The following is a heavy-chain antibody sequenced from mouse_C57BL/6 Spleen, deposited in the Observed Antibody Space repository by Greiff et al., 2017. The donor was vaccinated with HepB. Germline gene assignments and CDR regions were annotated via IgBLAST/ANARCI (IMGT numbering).Heavy chain of an antibody. CDR3: ASSMVTTPYYAMDY. D-gene: IGHD2-3*01. CDR1: GYTFTSYW. Sequence: QVQLQQPGAELVMPGASVKLSCKASGYTFTSYWMHWVKQRPGQGLEWIGEIDPSDSYTNYNQKFKGKSTLTVDKSSSTAYMQLSSLTSEDSAVYYCASSMVTTPYYAMDYWGQGTSVTVSS. J-gene: IGHJ4*01. CDR2: IDPSDSYT. V-gene: IGHV1-69*01.